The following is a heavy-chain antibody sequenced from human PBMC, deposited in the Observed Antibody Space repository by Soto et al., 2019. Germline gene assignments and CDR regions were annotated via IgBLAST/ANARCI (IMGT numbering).Heavy chain of an antibody. D-gene: IGHD2-21*02. CDR3: AKDRSYCGGDCYSEPFDY. J-gene: IGHJ4*02. V-gene: IGHV3-30*18. CDR2: ISYDGSNK. CDR1: GFTFSSYG. Sequence: GGSLRLSCAASGFTFSSYGMHWVRQAPGKGLEWVAVISYDGSNKYYADSVKGRFTISRDNSKNTLYLQMNSLRAEDTAVYYCAKDRSYCGGDCYSEPFDYWGQGTLVTVSS.